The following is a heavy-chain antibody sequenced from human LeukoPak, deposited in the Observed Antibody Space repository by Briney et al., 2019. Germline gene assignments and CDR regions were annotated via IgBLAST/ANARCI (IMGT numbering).Heavy chain of an antibody. D-gene: IGHD5-12*01. CDR2: IYYSGST. V-gene: IGHV4-39*07. CDR1: GGSISSSSYY. CDR3: AGSCRILDIVATIRARLGGNGFDI. J-gene: IGHJ3*02. Sequence: SETLSLTCTVSGGSISSSSYYWGWIRQPPGKGLEWIGSIYYSGSTYYNPSLKSRVTISVDTSKNQFSLKLSSVTAADTAVYYCAGSCRILDIVATIRARLGGNGFDIWGQGTMVTVSS.